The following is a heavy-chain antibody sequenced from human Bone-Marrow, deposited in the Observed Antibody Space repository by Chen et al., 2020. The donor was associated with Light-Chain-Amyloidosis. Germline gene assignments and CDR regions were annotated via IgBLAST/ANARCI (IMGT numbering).Heavy chain of an antibody. V-gene: IGHV4-59*01. CDR1: GGSISGSY. Sequence: QVQLQESGPGLVKPSETLSLTCTVSGGSISGSYWSWIRQSPGKVLEWSGYIYYSGSTKYNPSLKSRVTLSIDTSKNEFSLKLRSFSAADTAIYYCARDYQEYGNRWFSWYFDLWGRGTPVTVSS. CDR3: ARDYQEYGNRWFSWYFDL. J-gene: IGHJ2*01. D-gene: IGHD2-15*01. CDR2: IYYSGST.